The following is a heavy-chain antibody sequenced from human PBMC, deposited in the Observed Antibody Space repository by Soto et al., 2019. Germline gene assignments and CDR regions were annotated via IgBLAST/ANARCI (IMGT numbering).Heavy chain of an antibody. CDR3: GASAPPPTNCYYAMDV. CDR1: GGSISSYY. V-gene: IGHV4-59*01. D-gene: IGHD5-12*01. J-gene: IGHJ6*02. CDR2: IYYSGST. Sequence: SETLSLTCTVSGGSISSYYWSWIRQPPGKGLEWIGYIYYSGSTNYNPSLKSRVTISVDTSKNQFSLKLSSVTAADTAVYYCGASAPPPTNCYYAMDVWGQGTTVTVSS.